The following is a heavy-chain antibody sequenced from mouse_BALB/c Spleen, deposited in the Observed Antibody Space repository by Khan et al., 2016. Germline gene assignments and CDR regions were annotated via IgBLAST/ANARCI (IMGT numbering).Heavy chain of an antibody. Sequence: EVKLLESGPGLVKPSQSLSLTCAVTGYSITSDYAWNWIRQFPGNRLEWLGYITYSGSTAYNPSLKSRISITRDTSKNQFFLQLNSVTTEDTATXYCANDVYFPACFAYWDQGTLVTVSA. V-gene: IGHV3-2*02. CDR1: GYSITSDYA. D-gene: IGHD2-3*01. CDR3: ANDVYFPACFAY. CDR2: ITYSGST. J-gene: IGHJ3*01.